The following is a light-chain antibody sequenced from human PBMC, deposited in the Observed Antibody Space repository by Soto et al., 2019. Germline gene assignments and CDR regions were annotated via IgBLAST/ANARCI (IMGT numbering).Light chain of an antibody. V-gene: IGLV2-14*01. Sequence: QSALTQPASVSGSPGQSVTISCTGPRSDIGDSNFISWYQQSPGKAPRLLIYEVNNRPSGVSRRFSGSKAGNTASLTISGLLEDDKADYFCASFRSGTILVFGSGTKVTVL. CDR2: EVN. CDR1: RSDIGDSNF. J-gene: IGLJ1*01. CDR3: ASFRSGTILV.